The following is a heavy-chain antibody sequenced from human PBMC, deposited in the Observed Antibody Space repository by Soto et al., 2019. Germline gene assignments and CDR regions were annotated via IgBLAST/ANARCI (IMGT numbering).Heavy chain of an antibody. CDR1: GYTFTSYG. V-gene: IGHV1-18*01. J-gene: IGHJ4*02. CDR2: ISAYNGNT. Sequence: QVQLVQSGAEVKKPGASVKVSCKASGYTFTSYGISWVRQDPGPGLEWMGWISAYNGNTKHAQKLQGRVTMTTDTSTSTADTELRSLRSDDTAVYYCAREPNYFDSGGQGTLVTVSS. CDR3: AREPNYFDS.